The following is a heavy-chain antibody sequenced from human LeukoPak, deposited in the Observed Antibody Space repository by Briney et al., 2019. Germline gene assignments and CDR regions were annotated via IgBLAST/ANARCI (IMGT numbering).Heavy chain of an antibody. Sequence: SVKVSCKASGGTFSSYAISWVRQAPGQGLEWMGRIIPIFGIANYAQKFQGRVTITADKSTSTAYMELSRLRSEDTAVYYCARESPTVPSDAFDIWGQGTMVTVSS. J-gene: IGHJ3*02. D-gene: IGHD4-17*01. V-gene: IGHV1-69*04. CDR1: GGTFSSYA. CDR2: IIPIFGIA. CDR3: ARESPTVPSDAFDI.